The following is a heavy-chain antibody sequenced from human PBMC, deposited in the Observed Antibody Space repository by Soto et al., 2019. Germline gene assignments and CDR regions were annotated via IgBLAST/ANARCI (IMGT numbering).Heavy chain of an antibody. V-gene: IGHV4-34*01. CDR1: GGSFSVYY. CDR3: ARDLYGDYSDY. Sequence: QVQLQQWGAGLLKPSETLSLTCAVYGGSFSVYYWSWIRQPPGKGLEWIGEINHSGSTNYNPSLKGRVTISVDPPKNQFSLELSSVTAADTAVYYCARDLYGDYSDYWGQGTLVTVSS. D-gene: IGHD4-17*01. CDR2: INHSGST. J-gene: IGHJ4*02.